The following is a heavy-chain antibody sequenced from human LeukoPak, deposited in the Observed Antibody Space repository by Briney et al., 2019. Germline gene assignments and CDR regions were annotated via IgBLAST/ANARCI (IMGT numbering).Heavy chain of an antibody. Sequence: ASVEVSCKASGYTFTSYGISWVRQAPGQGLEWMGWINAGNGNTKYSQKFQGRVTITRDTSASTAYMELSSLRSEDTAVYYCARGYYDSSGYSGRSYWGQGTLVTVSS. J-gene: IGHJ4*02. CDR3: ARGYYDSSGYSGRSY. D-gene: IGHD3-22*01. CDR2: INAGNGNT. CDR1: GYTFTSYG. V-gene: IGHV1-3*01.